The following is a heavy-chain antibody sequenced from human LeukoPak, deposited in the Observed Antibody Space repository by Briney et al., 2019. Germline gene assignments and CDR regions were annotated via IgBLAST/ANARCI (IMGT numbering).Heavy chain of an antibody. D-gene: IGHD5-18*01. Sequence: GGSLRLSCTASGFTFGDYAMSWVRQAPGKGLEWVSYISSSGSTIYYADSVKGRFTISRDNAKNSLYLQMNSLRAEDTAVYYCARDTAMANFDYWGQGTLVTVSS. CDR2: ISSSGSTI. V-gene: IGHV3-48*03. J-gene: IGHJ4*02. CDR3: ARDTAMANFDY. CDR1: GFTFGDYA.